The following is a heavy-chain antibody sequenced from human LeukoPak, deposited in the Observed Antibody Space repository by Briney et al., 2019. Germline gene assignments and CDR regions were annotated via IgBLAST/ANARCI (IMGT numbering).Heavy chain of an antibody. J-gene: IGHJ4*02. CDR3: ARSALVPSGSYYNQQPLEY. CDR2: VFYSGST. CDR1: GGSISTYF. Sequence: SETLSLTCTVSGGSISTYFWSWIRQPPGEGLEWIGYVFYSGSTNYNPSLKSRVTISVDTSKNQCSLKLTSVTAADTAVYYCARSALVPSGSYYNQQPLEYWGQGTMVTVSS. V-gene: IGHV4-59*01. D-gene: IGHD3-10*01.